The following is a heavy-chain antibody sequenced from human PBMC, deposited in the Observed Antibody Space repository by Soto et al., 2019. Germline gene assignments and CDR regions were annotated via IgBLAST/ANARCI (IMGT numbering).Heavy chain of an antibody. CDR1: GFSLDDYA. CDR3: AKGSGIYYDSSGYYFKY. J-gene: IGHJ4*02. CDR2: ISWNSGTI. Sequence: PGGSLRLSCAASGFSLDDYAMHWVRQTPGKGLEWVSGISWNSGTIGYADSVKGRFTISRDNAKNSLYLQMNSLRAEDTALYYCAKGSGIYYDSSGYYFKYWGQGTQVTVSS. V-gene: IGHV3-9*01. D-gene: IGHD3-22*01.